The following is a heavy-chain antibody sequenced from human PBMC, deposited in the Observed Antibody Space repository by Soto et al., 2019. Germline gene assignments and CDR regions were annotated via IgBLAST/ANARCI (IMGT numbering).Heavy chain of an antibody. J-gene: IGHJ4*02. V-gene: IGHV3-15*01. Sequence: EVQLVESGGGLVKPGGSLRLSCAASGFTFSNAWMSWVRQAPGKGLEWVGRIKSKTDGGTTDYAAPVKGRFTISRDDSKNTLYLQMNSLKTEDTAVYYCTTPNLSRIAALDYWGQGTLVTVSS. CDR3: TTPNLSRIAALDY. D-gene: IGHD2-21*01. CDR2: IKSKTDGGTT. CDR1: GFTFSNAW.